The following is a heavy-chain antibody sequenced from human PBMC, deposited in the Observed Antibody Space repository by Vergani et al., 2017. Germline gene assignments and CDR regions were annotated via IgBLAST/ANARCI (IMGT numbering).Heavy chain of an antibody. CDR3: AKDPSAPTVTSDYYYYYGRDV. D-gene: IGHD4-11*01. CDR2: ISYDGSNK. J-gene: IGHJ6*02. Sequence: QVQLVESGGGVVQPGRSLRLSCAASGFTFSSYGIHWVRQAPGKGLEWVAVISYDGSNKYYADSVKGRFTISRDNSKNTLYLQMNSLRAEDTAVYYCAKDPSAPTVTSDYYYYYGRDVWGQGTTVTVSS. V-gene: IGHV3-30*18. CDR1: GFTFSSYG.